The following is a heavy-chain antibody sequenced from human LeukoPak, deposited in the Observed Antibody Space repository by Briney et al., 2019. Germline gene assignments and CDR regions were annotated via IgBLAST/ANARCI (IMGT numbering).Heavy chain of an antibody. D-gene: IGHD3-3*01. CDR1: GFTFRSYA. J-gene: IGHJ5*02. CDR2: IKEDGSDK. Sequence: GGSLRLSCAASGFTFRSYAMSWVRQAPGKGLEWVASIKEDGSDKYYVDSVKGRFTISRDNAKNSLYLQMSSLRAEDTAVYYCARFRTLGAWGQGTLVTVSS. V-gene: IGHV3-7*01. CDR3: ARFRTLGA.